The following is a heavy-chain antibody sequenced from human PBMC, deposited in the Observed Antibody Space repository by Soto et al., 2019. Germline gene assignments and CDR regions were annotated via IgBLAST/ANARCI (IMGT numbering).Heavy chain of an antibody. Sequence: PGGSLILSCPASGFTCSSYDMRWVRQAPGQWLEWVSAISVSGRGTYYADSVMGRFTTSRDNSHHTPHLQINSLRAEDTAVYYRAKGPVTGTASSYDPAPPPSYYYYYYGMDVWGQGATVTVSS. J-gene: IGHJ6*02. CDR3: AKGPVTGTASSYDPAPPPSYYYYYYGMDV. CDR1: GFTCSSYD. CDR2: ISVSGRGT. V-gene: IGHV3-23*01. D-gene: IGHD6-6*01.